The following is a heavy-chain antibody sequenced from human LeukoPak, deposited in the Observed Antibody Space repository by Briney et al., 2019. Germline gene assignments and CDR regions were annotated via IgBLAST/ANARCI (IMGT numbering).Heavy chain of an antibody. D-gene: IGHD3/OR15-3a*01. CDR1: GVSISSSNSY. Sequence: SETLSLTCTVSGVSISSSNSYWGWIRRPPGKGLEWIGSIYYTGNTYYNASLKSQVSISIDTSKNQFSLKLTSVTAADTSVYYCARQTGSGLFILPGGQGTLVTVSS. CDR2: IYYTGNT. CDR3: ARQTGSGLFILP. J-gene: IGHJ4*02. V-gene: IGHV4-39*01.